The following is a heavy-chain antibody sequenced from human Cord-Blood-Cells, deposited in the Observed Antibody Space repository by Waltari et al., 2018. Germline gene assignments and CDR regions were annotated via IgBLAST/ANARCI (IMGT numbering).Heavy chain of an antibody. CDR3: ARAYSSSYYFDY. D-gene: IGHD6-6*01. Sequence: QLRLQESGPGLVKPSETLSLTCTVSGGSISRSSYYWGWIRQPPGKGLEWIGSIYYSGSTYYNPSLKSRVTISVDTSKNQFSLKLSSVTAADTAVYYCARAYSSSYYFDYWGQGTLVTVSS. CDR2: IYYSGST. CDR1: GGSISRSSYY. V-gene: IGHV4-39*01. J-gene: IGHJ4*02.